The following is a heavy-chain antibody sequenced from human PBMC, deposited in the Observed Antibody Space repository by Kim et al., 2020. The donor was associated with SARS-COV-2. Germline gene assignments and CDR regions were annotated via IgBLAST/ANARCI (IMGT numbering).Heavy chain of an antibody. D-gene: IGHD3-9*01. CDR1: GYTLTELS. CDR3: ATADAENRYFDWLLYDY. J-gene: IGHJ4*02. Sequence: ASVKVSCKVSGYTLTELSMHWVRQAPGKGLEWMGGFDPEDGETIYAQKFQGRVTMTEDTSTDTAYMELSSLRSEDTAVYYCATADAENRYFDWLLYDYWGQGTLVTVSS. CDR2: FDPEDGET. V-gene: IGHV1-24*01.